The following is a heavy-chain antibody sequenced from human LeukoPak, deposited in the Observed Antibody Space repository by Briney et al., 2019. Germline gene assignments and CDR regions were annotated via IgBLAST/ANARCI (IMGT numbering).Heavy chain of an antibody. CDR1: GFTLSSYW. CDR2: SNSDGSTT. D-gene: IGHD5-12*01. J-gene: IGHJ4*02. V-gene: IGHV3-74*01. Sequence: PGGSLRLSCAASGFTLSSYWMHWVRQAPGKGLVWVSRSNSDGSTTNYADSVKGRFTISRDNAQNTLHLQMNGLRAEDTAVYSCVRGPHSGWTGFDYWGQGALVTVSS. CDR3: VRGPHSGWTGFDY.